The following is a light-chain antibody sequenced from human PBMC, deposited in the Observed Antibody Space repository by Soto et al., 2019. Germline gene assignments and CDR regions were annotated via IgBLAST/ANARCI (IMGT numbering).Light chain of an antibody. J-gene: IGKJ1*01. CDR1: QGIRSY. V-gene: IGKV1-8*01. Sequence: TQSPSSLTASTRDRVPITCRVSQGIRSYLAWYQQKPGKAPKLLIYAASTLQSGVPSRFSGSGSGTDFTLTISCLQSEDFATYYCQQYYSYPPWTFGQGTKV. CDR3: QQYYSYPPWT. CDR2: AAS.